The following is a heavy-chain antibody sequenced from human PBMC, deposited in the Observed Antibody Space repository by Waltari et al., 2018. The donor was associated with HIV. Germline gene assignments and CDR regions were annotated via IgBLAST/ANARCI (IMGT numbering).Heavy chain of an antibody. V-gene: IGHV3-7*01. J-gene: IGHJ4*02. D-gene: IGHD3-22*01. CDR2: IKQDESEK. CDR1: GFTFNNYW. CDR3: ARGALYDSSGYYFDY. Sequence: EVQLVESGGGLVQPGGSLRLSCAASGFTFNNYWMTWVRQAPGKGLGWVANIKQDESEKYYVDSVKGRFTISRDNAKNSLFLQMNSLRAEDTAVYYCARGALYDSSGYYFDYWGQGTLVTVSS.